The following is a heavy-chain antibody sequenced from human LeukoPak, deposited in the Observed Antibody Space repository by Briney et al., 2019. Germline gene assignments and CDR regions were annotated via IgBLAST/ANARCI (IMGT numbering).Heavy chain of an antibody. V-gene: IGHV3-23*01. D-gene: IGHD2-15*01. J-gene: IGHJ4*02. Sequence: GWSLRLSCAASGFTFSSYAMSLVRQAPGKGLEWVSSITDSGGSTYYADSVKGRFTISRDNSKNTLYLQMNSLRAEDTAVYYCAKLTLLGYCSGGSCYDRRVFDYWGQGTLVTVSS. CDR1: GFTFSSYA. CDR2: ITDSGGST. CDR3: AKLTLLGYCSGGSCYDRRVFDY.